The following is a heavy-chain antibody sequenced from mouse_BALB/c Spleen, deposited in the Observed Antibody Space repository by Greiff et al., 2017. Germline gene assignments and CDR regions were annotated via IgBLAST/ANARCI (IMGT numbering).Heavy chain of an antibody. V-gene: IGHV1-53*01. CDR2: INPSNGGT. CDR1: GYTFTSYY. Sequence: QVQLKQPGAELVKPGASVKLSCKASGYTFTSYYMYWVKQRPGQGLEWIGGINPSNGGTNFNEKFKSKATLTVDKSSSTAYMELSSLTSEDSAVYYCAREVVYDHDGHGFAYWGQGTLVTVSA. D-gene: IGHD2-4*01. J-gene: IGHJ3*01. CDR3: AREVVYDHDGHGFAY.